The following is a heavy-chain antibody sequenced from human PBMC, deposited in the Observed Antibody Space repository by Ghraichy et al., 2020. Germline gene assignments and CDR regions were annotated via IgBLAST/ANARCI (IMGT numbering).Heavy chain of an antibody. V-gene: IGHV3-11*01. CDR1: GFTLRDFY. CDR3: ARRYRAFDI. CDR2: ISDDTTHK. D-gene: IGHD1-26*01. Sequence: GGSLRLSCEVSGFTLRDFYMSWIRQAPGKGLEWISYISDDTTHKYYADSVRGRFTVSRDNAGNSVFLQMNFLTPEDTAVYYCARRYRAFDIWGQGTVVTVSS. J-gene: IGHJ3*02.